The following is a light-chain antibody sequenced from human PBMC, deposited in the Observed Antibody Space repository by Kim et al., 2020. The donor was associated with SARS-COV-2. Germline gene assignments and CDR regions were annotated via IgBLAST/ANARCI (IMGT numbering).Light chain of an antibody. CDR3: TSCTTSNTWV. J-gene: IGLJ3*02. Sequence: GQSITISCTETSSDVGHCKYVSWYQQHPGKAPKLIICEVSERPSGVSNRFSGSKSDNTASLTISGLQAEDEADYYCTSCTTSNTWVFGGGTQLTVL. CDR1: SSDVGHCKY. CDR2: EVS. V-gene: IGLV2-14*01.